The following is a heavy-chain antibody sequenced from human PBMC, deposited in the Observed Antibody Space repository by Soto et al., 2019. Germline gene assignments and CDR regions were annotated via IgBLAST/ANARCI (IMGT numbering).Heavy chain of an antibody. V-gene: IGHV1-69*13. Sequence: SVKVSCKASGGTLSHYGVSWVRQVPGKGLEWMGGTTAILGTRDYAQKFQGRMTITSDESTTTSYMELNSLTSDDTAVYYCAAGDSSDTGDHWGQGTLVTVSS. CDR3: AAGDSSDTGDH. D-gene: IGHD5-18*01. J-gene: IGHJ4*02. CDR2: TTAILGTR. CDR1: GGTLSHYG.